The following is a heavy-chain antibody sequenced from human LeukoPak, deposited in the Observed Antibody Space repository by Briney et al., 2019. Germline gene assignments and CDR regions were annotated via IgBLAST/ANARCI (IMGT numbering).Heavy chain of an antibody. CDR3: ASGTYYYDSSGSEGPEYFQH. V-gene: IGHV1-18*01. CDR2: ISAYNGNT. CDR1: GYTFTSYG. D-gene: IGHD3-22*01. Sequence: ASVKVSCKASGYTFTSYGISWVRQAPGQGLEWMGWISAYNGNTNYAQKFQGRVTITTDESTSTAYMELSSLRSEDTAVYYCASGTYYYDSSGSEGPEYFQHWGQGTLVTVSS. J-gene: IGHJ1*01.